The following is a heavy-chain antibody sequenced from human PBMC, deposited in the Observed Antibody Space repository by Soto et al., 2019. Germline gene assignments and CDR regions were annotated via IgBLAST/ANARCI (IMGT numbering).Heavy chain of an antibody. CDR2: VFPGATT. D-gene: IGHD6-19*01. J-gene: IGHJ4*02. V-gene: IGHV4-59*01. CDR3: ARGHYSSGWPIDH. Sequence: QVQLQESGPGLVKPSETLTLTCTFSGDSFSVNYWNWIRQVPGKGLEWIGFVFPGATTSYNPSLKTRVAISDDTSKKQFSLRLTSVTAADTAIYYCARGHYSSGWPIDHWGQGILVTVSS. CDR1: GDSFSVNY.